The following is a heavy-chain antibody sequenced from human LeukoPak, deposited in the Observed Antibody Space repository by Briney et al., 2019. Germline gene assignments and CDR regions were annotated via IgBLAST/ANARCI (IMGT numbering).Heavy chain of an antibody. CDR3: AKEGRSLQTY. CDR2: IKEDGTET. J-gene: IGHJ4*02. Sequence: GGSLKLSCAASGFMFSSNWMSWVRLAPGKGLEWVANIKEDGTETYYVDSVKGRFTISRDNAKNSLYLQMNSLRVEDTAVYYCAKEGRSLQTYWGQGTLVTVSS. V-gene: IGHV3-7*03. CDR1: GFMFSSNW. D-gene: IGHD5-24*01.